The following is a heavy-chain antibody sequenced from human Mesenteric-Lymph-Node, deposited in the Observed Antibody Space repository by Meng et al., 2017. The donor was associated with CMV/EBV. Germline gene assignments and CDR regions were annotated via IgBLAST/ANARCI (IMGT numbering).Heavy chain of an antibody. V-gene: IGHV3-30*02. D-gene: IGHD3-3*01. J-gene: IGHJ5*02. CDR2: IPYDETNK. CDR1: GFSFSIYG. Sequence: GGSLRLSCGTSGFSFSIYGMHWVRQVPGKGLEWVASIPYDETNKYYADSVKGRLTISRDNSKNMLFLQMSSLRGEDTAVYYCATDPHEFWSGKNWFEPWGQGTLVTVSS. CDR3: ATDPHEFWSGKNWFEP.